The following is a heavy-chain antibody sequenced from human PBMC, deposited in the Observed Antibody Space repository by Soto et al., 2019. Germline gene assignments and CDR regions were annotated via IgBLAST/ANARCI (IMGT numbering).Heavy chain of an antibody. Sequence: QVQLQESGPRLVKPSQTLSLTCTVSGGSVSSDNYFWSWIRQRPEKGLEWIGYIDYRGRNTHYNPSLESRVTISLDKSNYQFSLNLRSVSVAYTAVYFCAREVILPAASDAFDVWGQGKMVTVSS. V-gene: IGHV4-31*03. CDR3: AREVILPAASDAFDV. CDR1: GGSVSSDNYF. J-gene: IGHJ3*01. CDR2: IDYRGRNT. D-gene: IGHD2-2*01.